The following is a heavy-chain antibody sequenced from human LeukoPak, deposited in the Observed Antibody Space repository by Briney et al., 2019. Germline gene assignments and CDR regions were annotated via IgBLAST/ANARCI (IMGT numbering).Heavy chain of an antibody. V-gene: IGHV3-23*01. CDR2: IGGSGGST. CDR1: GFTFSNYA. J-gene: IGHJ4*02. D-gene: IGHD1-26*01. CDR3: TRKESGTYYYDN. Sequence: GGSLRLSCAASGFTFSNYAMSWVRQAPGKGLEWVSRIGGSGGSTYYADAVKGRFTISRDNSQNTLYLQIHSLRAEDTAVYYCTRKESGTYYYDNWGRGTLVTVSS.